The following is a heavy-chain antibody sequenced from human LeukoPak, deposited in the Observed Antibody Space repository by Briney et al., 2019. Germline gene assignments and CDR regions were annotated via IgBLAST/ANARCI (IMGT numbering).Heavy chain of an antibody. V-gene: IGHV3-23*01. CDR1: GFTFSSYA. CDR2: ISGSGSNT. CDR3: AKPWGSGYEFDY. J-gene: IGHJ4*02. D-gene: IGHD5-12*01. Sequence: GGSLRLSCAASGFTFSSYAMGWVRQAPGKGLEWVSGISGSGSNTYYADSVKGRFTISRDNSKNTLYLQMNSLRAEDTAVYYCAKPWGSGYEFDYWGQGTLVTVSS.